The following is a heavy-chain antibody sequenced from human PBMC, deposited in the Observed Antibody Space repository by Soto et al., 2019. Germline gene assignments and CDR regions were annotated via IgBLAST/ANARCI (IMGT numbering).Heavy chain of an antibody. CDR3: ARIPVDTSMIYWLDP. CDR2: IYYSGNT. V-gene: IGHV4-61*08. J-gene: IGHJ5*02. D-gene: IGHD5-18*01. CDR1: GGSVSSGDYY. Sequence: ASETLSLTCTVSGGSVSSGDYYWSWIRQPPGKGLGCSGYIYYSGNTSYNPSLKSRVIISVDTSKNLFSLKLTSVTAADTAVYYCARIPVDTSMIYWLDPWGQGTLVTAYS.